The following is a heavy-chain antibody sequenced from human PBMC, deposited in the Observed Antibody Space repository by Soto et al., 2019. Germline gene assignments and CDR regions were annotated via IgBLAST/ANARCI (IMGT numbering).Heavy chain of an antibody. D-gene: IGHD4-17*01. Sequence: PSETLSLTRAVYGGSLSDYHWTWIRQPPGKGLECIGEINHSGSTKYNPSLKSRGTILVDTSKNQFFLRLSSVTAADTAVYYCARGPRWGVYGGFDIWGQGTPVTVSS. J-gene: IGHJ3*02. CDR3: ARGPRWGVYGGFDI. V-gene: IGHV4-34*01. CDR1: GGSLSDYH. CDR2: INHSGST.